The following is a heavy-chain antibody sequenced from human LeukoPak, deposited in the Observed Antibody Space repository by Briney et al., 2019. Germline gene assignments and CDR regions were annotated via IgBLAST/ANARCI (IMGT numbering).Heavy chain of an antibody. CDR1: GFTFSSYW. CDR3: ARGSGSSSSSYYYYYMDV. CDR2: ISSSGSTI. J-gene: IGHJ6*03. D-gene: IGHD6-6*01. V-gene: IGHV3-11*01. Sequence: PGGSLRLSCAASGFTFSSYWMSWIRQAPGKGLEWVSYISSSGSTIYYADSVKGRFTISRDNAKNSLYLQMNSLRAEDTAVYYCARGSGSSSSSYYYYYMDVWGKGTTVTVSS.